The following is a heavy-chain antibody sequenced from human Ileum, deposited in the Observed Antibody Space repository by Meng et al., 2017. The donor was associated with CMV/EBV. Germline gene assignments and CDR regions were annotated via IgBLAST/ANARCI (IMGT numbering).Heavy chain of an antibody. Sequence: QVQLGESGGCVVQPGGSLRLSCAPSGFTFHDYNLHVVRQAPGKGLEWVTFLRYDESDKNHADSGKGRFTISRDNSKNTLYLQMNSLRAEDTAVYYCAKDKQWHFDYWGQGILVTVSS. CDR3: AKDKQWHFDY. CDR2: LRYDESDK. V-gene: IGHV3-30*02. J-gene: IGHJ4*02. CDR1: GFTFHDYN. D-gene: IGHD6-19*01.